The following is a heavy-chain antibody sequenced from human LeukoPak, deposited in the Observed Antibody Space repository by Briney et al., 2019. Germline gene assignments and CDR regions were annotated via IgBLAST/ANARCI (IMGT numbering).Heavy chain of an antibody. CDR2: IHGNGGST. CDR1: GFTFSSYA. J-gene: IGHJ4*02. Sequence: GGSLRLSCAASGFTFSSYAMSWVRQAPGKGLEWVSGIHGNGGSTYYADSVKGRFAISRDNSKNTVYLEMNSLRAEDTALYYCAKDRSLWFGELQNWGQGTLVTVSS. D-gene: IGHD3-10*01. CDR3: AKDRSLWFGELQN. V-gene: IGHV3-23*01.